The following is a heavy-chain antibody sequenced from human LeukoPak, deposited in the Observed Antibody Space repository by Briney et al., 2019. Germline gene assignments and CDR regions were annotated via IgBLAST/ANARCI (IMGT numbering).Heavy chain of an antibody. V-gene: IGHV3-48*03. CDR3: ARFVTYGSGSYYGDGMDV. CDR2: ISSSGSTI. Sequence: GGSLRLSCAASGFTFSSYEMNWVRQALGKGLEWVSYISSSGSTIYYADSVKGRFTISRDNAKNSLYLQMNSPRAEDTAVYYCARFVTYGSGSYYGDGMDVWGQGTTVTVSS. J-gene: IGHJ6*02. CDR1: GFTFSSYE. D-gene: IGHD3-10*01.